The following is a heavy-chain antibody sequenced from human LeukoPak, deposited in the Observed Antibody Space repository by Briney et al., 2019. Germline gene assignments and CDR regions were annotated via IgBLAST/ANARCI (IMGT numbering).Heavy chain of an antibody. J-gene: IGHJ4*02. D-gene: IGHD5-18*01. Sequence: PGGSLRLSCAASGFTFSSHEMNWVRQAPGKGLEWVSYISSSGSTIYYADSVKGRFTISRDNAKNSLYLQMNSLRAEDTAVYYCAREGYSYAVDYWGQGTLVTVSS. CDR3: AREGYSYAVDY. CDR2: ISSSGSTI. V-gene: IGHV3-48*03. CDR1: GFTFSSHE.